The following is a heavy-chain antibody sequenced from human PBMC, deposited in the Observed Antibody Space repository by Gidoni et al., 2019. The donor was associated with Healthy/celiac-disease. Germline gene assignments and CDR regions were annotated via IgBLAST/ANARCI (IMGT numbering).Heavy chain of an antibody. V-gene: IGHV1-24*01. CDR2: FDPEDGET. D-gene: IGHD3-16*01. CDR3: ATPRILRLGELTHFDY. CDR1: GYTLTALS. Sequence: QVQLVQSGAEVKKPGASVKVSCKVSGYTLTALSMPWVRQAPGKGLEWMGGFDPEDGETIYAQKFQGRVTMTEDTSTDTAYMELSSLRSEDTAVYYCATPRILRLGELTHFDYWGQGTLVTVSS. J-gene: IGHJ4*02.